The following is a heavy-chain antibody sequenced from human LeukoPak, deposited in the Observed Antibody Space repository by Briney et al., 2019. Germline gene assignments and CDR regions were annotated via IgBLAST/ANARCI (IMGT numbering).Heavy chain of an antibody. CDR2: ISGSGGST. D-gene: IGHD5-24*01. J-gene: IGHJ4*02. CDR1: GFTFSSYA. Sequence: GGSLRLSCAASGFTFSSYAMTCVRQAPGKGLEWVSGISGSGGSTDYADSVKGRFAISRDNSKNMLFLQMNSLRAEDTAVYYCAKLGDSRWLHGVSDYWGQGTLVTVSS. CDR3: AKLGDSRWLHGVSDY. V-gene: IGHV3-23*01.